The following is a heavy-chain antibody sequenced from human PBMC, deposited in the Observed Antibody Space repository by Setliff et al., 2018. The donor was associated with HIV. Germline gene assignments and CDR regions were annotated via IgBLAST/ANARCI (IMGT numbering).Heavy chain of an antibody. CDR2: IFYSGDT. V-gene: IGHV4-39*01. CDR1: GDSISSSPNC. Sequence: PSETLSLTCSVSGDSISSSPNCWGWIRQPPGKGLEWIGSIFYSGDTYYNPSLKSRLTISLDTSKNQFSLRLNSVTSADTAVYYCARRLLNTLPGVRGWFDPWGQGIPVTVSS. D-gene: IGHD3-10*01. J-gene: IGHJ5*01. CDR3: ARRLLNTLPGVRGWFDP.